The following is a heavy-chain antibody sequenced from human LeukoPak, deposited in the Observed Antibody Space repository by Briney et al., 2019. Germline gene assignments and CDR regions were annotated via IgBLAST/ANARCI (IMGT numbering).Heavy chain of an antibody. D-gene: IGHD5-12*01. CDR3: TKYSGYDPEFDY. J-gene: IGHJ4*02. CDR2: IKSKTDGGTT. V-gene: IGHV3-15*01. CDR1: GFTFSNAW. Sequence: GGSLRLSCAASGFTFSNAWMSWVRQAPGKGLEWVGRIKSKTDGGTTDYAAPVKGRINISRDDSKNTLYLQMNSLKTEDTAVYYCTKYSGYDPEFDYWGRGTLVTVSS.